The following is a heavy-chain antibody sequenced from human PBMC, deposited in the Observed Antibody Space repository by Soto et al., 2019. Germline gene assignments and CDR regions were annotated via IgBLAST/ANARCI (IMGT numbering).Heavy chain of an antibody. CDR2: IIPIFGTA. J-gene: IGHJ6*02. D-gene: IGHD2-15*01. Sequence: QVQLVQSGAEVKKPGSSVKVSCKASGGTFSSYAISWVRQAPGRGLEWMGGIIPIFGTANYAQKFQGRVTITADESTSTAYMEPSSLRSEDTAVYYCARSGGYCSGGSCYTYYYYGMDVWGQGTTVTVSS. CDR3: ARSGGYCSGGSCYTYYYYGMDV. CDR1: GGTFSSYA. V-gene: IGHV1-69*12.